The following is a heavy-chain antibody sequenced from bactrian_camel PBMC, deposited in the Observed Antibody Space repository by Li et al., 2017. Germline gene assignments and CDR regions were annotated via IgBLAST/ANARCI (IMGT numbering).Heavy chain of an antibody. CDR3: AADGASGGHCYTEFIAPH. J-gene: IGHJ4*01. CDR2: LTSDGRK. Sequence: HVQLVESGGGSVQAGGSLRLPCGFTGYSGSAACMGWFRQAPGKERELIASLTSDGRKGYVESVRGRFTLSEDSAENTLYLQMNSLKPEDTAMYYCAADGASGGHCYTEFIAPHWGQGTQVTVS. CDR1: GYSGSAAC. V-gene: IGHV3S53*01. D-gene: IGHD2*01.